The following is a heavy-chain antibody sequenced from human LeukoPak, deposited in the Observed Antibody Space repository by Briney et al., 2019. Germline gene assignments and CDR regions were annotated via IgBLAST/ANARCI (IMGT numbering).Heavy chain of an antibody. CDR1: GFTFSNAW. J-gene: IGHJ4*02. V-gene: IGHV3-15*01. CDR3: AKRLVEYSGSYYRVGGHDY. CDR2: IKSKTDGGTT. Sequence: GGSLRLSCAASGFTFSNAWMSWVRQAPGKGLEWVGRIKSKTDGGTTDYAAPVKGRFTISRDNSKNTLYLQMNSLRAEDTAVYYCAKRLVEYSGSYYRVGGHDYWGQGTLVTVSS. D-gene: IGHD1-26*01.